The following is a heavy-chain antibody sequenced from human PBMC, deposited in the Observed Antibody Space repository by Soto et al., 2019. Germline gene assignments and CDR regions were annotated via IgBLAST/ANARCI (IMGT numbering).Heavy chain of an antibody. CDR2: IYYSGST. CDR1: GVSISSGGYY. CDR3: ARVVSVVAATGYYFDY. D-gene: IGHD2-15*01. V-gene: IGHV4-31*03. Sequence: SETLSLTCTVSGVSISSGGYYWIWIRQHPGKGLEWIGYIYYSGSTYYNPSLKSRVTISVDTSKNQFSLKLSSVTAADTAVYYCARVVSVVAATGYYFDYWGQGTLVTVSS. J-gene: IGHJ4*02.